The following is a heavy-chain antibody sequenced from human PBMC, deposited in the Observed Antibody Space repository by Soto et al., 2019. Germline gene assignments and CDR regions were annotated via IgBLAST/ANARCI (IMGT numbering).Heavy chain of an antibody. CDR1: GFTFRTYW. CDR3: ARDGSTSWYSYDYHGMDV. D-gene: IGHD6-13*01. Sequence: EVQLVESGGGLVQPGGSLRLSCAASGFTFRTYWLSWVRQVPGKGLGWVANINQDGSEKNYMDSVKGRFTISRDNAKNSLYLQMSSLRAEDTALYYCARDGSTSWYSYDYHGMDVWGQGTTVTVSS. J-gene: IGHJ6*02. CDR2: INQDGSEK. V-gene: IGHV3-7*05.